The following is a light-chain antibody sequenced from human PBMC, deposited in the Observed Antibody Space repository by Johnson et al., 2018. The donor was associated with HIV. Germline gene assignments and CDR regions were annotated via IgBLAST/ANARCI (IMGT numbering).Light chain of an antibody. CDR1: SSNIGTNY. CDR2: DNN. CDR3: GTWDSSLSAYV. J-gene: IGLJ1*01. V-gene: IGLV1-51*01. Sequence: AAPGQKVTISCSGSSSNIGTNYVSWYQQLPGTAPKLLIYDNNKRPSGIPDRFSGSKSGTSATLGITGLQTGDEADYYCGTWDSSLSAYVFGTGTKVTVL.